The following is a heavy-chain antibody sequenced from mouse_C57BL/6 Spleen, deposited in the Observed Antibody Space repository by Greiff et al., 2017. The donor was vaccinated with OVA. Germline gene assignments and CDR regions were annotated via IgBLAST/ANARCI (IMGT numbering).Heavy chain of an antibody. J-gene: IGHJ3*01. CDR3: ARVGSSYAY. CDR1: GYTFTDYY. D-gene: IGHD1-1*01. Sequence: EVQLQQSGPELVKPGASVKISCKASGYTFTDYYMNWVKQSHGKSLEWIGDINPNNGGTSYNQKFKGKATLTVDKSSSTAYMELRSLTSEDSAVYYGARVGSSYAYWGQGTLVTVSA. CDR2: INPNNGGT. V-gene: IGHV1-26*01.